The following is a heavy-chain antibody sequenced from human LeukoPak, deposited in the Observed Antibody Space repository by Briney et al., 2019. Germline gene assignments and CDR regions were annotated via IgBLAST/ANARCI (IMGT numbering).Heavy chain of an antibody. CDR2: INWNGGST. Sequence: GGSLRLSCAASGFTFDDYGMSWVRQAPGKGLEWVSGINWNGGSTGYADSVKGRFTISRDNAKNSLYLQMNSLRAEDTALYYCARAAYGSGSSCAFDIWGQGTMVTVSS. J-gene: IGHJ3*02. CDR3: ARAAYGSGSSCAFDI. CDR1: GFTFDDYG. D-gene: IGHD3-10*01. V-gene: IGHV3-20*04.